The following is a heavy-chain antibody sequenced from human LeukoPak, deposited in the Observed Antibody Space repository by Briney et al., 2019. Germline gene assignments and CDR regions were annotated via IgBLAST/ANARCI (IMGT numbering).Heavy chain of an antibody. CDR2: IYTSGST. J-gene: IGHJ4*02. Sequence: PSQTLSLTCTVSGGSISSGSYYWSWIRQPAGKGLEWIGRIYTSGSTNYNPSLKSRVTISVDTSKNQFSLKLSSVTAADTAVYYCARERGGYYYGSGSPYYFDYWGQGTLVTVSS. CDR1: GGSISSGSYY. V-gene: IGHV4-61*02. CDR3: ARERGGYYYGSGSPYYFDY. D-gene: IGHD3-10*01.